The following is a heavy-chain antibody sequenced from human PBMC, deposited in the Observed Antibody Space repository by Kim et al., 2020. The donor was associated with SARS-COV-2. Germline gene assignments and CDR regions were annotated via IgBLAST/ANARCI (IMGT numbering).Heavy chain of an antibody. D-gene: IGHD6-13*01. CDR1: GGSFSGYY. Sequence: SETLSLTCAVYGGSFSGYYWSWIRQPPGKGLEWIGEINHSGSTNYNPSLKSRVTISVDTSKNQFSLKLSSVTAADTAVYYCARGRIFGVAAAVLQYWGQGTLVTVSS. CDR3: ARGRIFGVAAAVLQY. V-gene: IGHV4-34*01. J-gene: IGHJ4*02. CDR2: INHSGST.